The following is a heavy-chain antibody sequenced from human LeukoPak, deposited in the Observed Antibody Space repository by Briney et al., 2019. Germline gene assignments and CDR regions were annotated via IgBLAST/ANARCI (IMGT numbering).Heavy chain of an antibody. Sequence: GGSLRLSCATSGFTFNTYSMHWVRQAPGKGLMWLSNINADGSSITYADSVKGRFTISRDNAKNTLYLQMNSLSDEDTAVYYCALFSIRGDWGQGTLVTVSS. J-gene: IGHJ4*02. CDR2: INADGSSI. V-gene: IGHV3-74*01. D-gene: IGHD3-9*01. CDR3: ALFSIRGD. CDR1: GFTFNTYS.